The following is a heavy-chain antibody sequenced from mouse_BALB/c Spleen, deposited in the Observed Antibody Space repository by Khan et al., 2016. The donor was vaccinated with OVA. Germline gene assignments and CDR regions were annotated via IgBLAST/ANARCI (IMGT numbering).Heavy chain of an antibody. V-gene: IGHV1-9*01. CDR3: ARGNYYGSSSWFGY. Sequence: QVQLKESGAELMKPGASVKISCKATGYTFSSYWIEWVKQRPGHGLEWIGEILPGSGRNNYSEKFKGKATFTADTSSNTAYMQLSSLTSEDSAVYYCARGNYYGSSSWFGYWGQGTLVTVSA. CDR1: GYTFSSYW. J-gene: IGHJ3*01. D-gene: IGHD1-1*01. CDR2: ILPGSGRN.